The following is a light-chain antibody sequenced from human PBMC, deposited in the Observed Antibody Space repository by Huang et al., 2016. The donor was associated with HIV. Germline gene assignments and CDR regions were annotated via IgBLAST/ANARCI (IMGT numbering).Light chain of an antibody. CDR3: QQYNNWPRT. J-gene: IGKJ1*01. Sequence: EIVMTQSPATLSVSPGERAPLSCRARQSVSSNLAWYQQKPGQAPRLLIYGASTRATGIPARFSGSGSGTEFTLTISSLQSEDFAVYYCQQYNNWPRTFGQGTKVEIK. CDR1: QSVSSN. CDR2: GAS. V-gene: IGKV3-15*01.